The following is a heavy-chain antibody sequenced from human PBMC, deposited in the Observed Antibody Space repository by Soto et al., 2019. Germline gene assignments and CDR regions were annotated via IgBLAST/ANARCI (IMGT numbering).Heavy chain of an antibody. CDR2: IYDNGGA. Sequence: QVQLQESGPGLVKPSQTLSLTCTVSGDSISSGGYYWSWIRQHPGKGLEWIGYIYDNGGAYYSPSLKGRVVISVDRSENQFSLRLSSVTAADTAVYYCARVKGGTTRRAFDSSGQGTLVTVSS. D-gene: IGHD1-7*01. V-gene: IGHV4-31*03. J-gene: IGHJ4*02. CDR3: ARVKGGTTRRAFDS. CDR1: GDSISSGGYY.